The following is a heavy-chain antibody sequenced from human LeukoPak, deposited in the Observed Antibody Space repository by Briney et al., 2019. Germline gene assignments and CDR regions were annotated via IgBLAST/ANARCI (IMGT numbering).Heavy chain of an antibody. CDR1: GFTFDDYA. D-gene: IGHD6-6*01. Sequence: GRSLRLSCAASGFTFDDYAMHWVRPAPGKGLEWVSGISWNCGSIGYADSVKGRFTISRDNAKNSLYLQMNSLRAEDTALYYCAKDDGAVRGSSLYYYYGMDVWGQGTTVTVSS. J-gene: IGHJ6*02. V-gene: IGHV3-9*01. CDR2: ISWNCGSI. CDR3: AKDDGAVRGSSLYYYYGMDV.